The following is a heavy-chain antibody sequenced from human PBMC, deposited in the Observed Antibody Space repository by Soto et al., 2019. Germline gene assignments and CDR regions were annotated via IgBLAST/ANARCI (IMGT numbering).Heavy chain of an antibody. Sequence: SETLSLTCTVSGGSISSSSYYWGWIRQPPGKGLEWIGSIYYSGSTYYNPSLKSRVTISVDTSKNQFSLKLSSVTAADTAVYYCARDILITMVGGSGKDWFDPWGQGTLVTVSS. V-gene: IGHV4-39*02. CDR3: ARDILITMVGGSGKDWFDP. J-gene: IGHJ5*02. CDR2: IYYSGST. CDR1: GGSISSSSYY. D-gene: IGHD3-10*02.